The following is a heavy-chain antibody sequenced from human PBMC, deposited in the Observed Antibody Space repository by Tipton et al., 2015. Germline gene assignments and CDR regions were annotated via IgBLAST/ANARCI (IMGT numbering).Heavy chain of an antibody. CDR3: ARDILNDFCSGWPEEY. CDR2: IGGSGDAT. J-gene: IGHJ4*02. CDR1: GFFFTDYA. Sequence: SLRLSCVASGFFFTDYAMDWVRQAPGKGLEWVSAIGGSGDATYYADSVKGRFTISRDNSKNTLYLQMNSLRAEDTAVYYCARDILNDFCSGWPEEYWGQGTLVTVSS. D-gene: IGHD3-3*01. V-gene: IGHV3-23*01.